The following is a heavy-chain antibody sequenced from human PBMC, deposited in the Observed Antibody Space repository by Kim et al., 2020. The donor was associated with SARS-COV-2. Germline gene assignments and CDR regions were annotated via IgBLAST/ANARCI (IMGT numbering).Heavy chain of an antibody. Sequence: GGSLRLSCAASGFTFSSYGMHWVRQAPGKGLEWVAVIWYDGSNKYYADSVKGRFTISRDNSKNTLYLQMNSLRAEDTAVYYCARDEPSSGWHFDYWGQGTLVTVSS. CDR3: ARDEPSSGWHFDY. CDR1: GFTFSSYG. D-gene: IGHD6-19*01. CDR2: IWYDGSNK. V-gene: IGHV3-33*01. J-gene: IGHJ4*02.